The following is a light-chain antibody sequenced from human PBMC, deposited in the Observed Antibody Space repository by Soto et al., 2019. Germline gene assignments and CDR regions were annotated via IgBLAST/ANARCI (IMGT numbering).Light chain of an antibody. Sequence: QPVLTQPPSASGTPGQRVSISCSGSSSNIGSNTVNWYQQLSGTAHKLLIYSNNQRPSAVPDRFSGSKSGTSASLAISGLQSEDEADYYCAASDDSLTNVVFGGGTTLTVL. J-gene: IGLJ2*01. CDR3: AASDDSLTNVV. CDR2: SNN. V-gene: IGLV1-44*01. CDR1: SSNIGSNT.